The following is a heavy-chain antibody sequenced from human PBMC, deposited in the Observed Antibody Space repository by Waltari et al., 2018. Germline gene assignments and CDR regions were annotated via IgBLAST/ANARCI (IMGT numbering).Heavy chain of an antibody. V-gene: IGHV1-69*12. CDR2: IIPIFGTA. Sequence: QVQLVQSGAEVKKPGSSVKVSCKASGGTFSSYAISWVRQAPGQGLEWMGGIIPIFGTANYAQKFQGRDTITADESTSTAYMELSSLRSEDTAVYYCAGGYCSSTSCLGAFDYWGQGTLVTVSS. CDR3: AGGYCSSTSCLGAFDY. J-gene: IGHJ4*02. D-gene: IGHD2-2*03. CDR1: GGTFSSYA.